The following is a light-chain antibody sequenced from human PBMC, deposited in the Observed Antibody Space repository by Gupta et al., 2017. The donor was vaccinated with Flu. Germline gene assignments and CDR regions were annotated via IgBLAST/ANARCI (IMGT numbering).Light chain of an antibody. Sequence: EIVLTQSPATLSASPGERVTLSCRASQTVNRNLAWLQQRPGQSPRLIIYGGFNRATGIPARFSGSGSGTDFVLTISSLQSEDFAVYYCQHYNNWPSFGGGTKVEFK. J-gene: IGKJ4*01. CDR3: QHYNNWPS. CDR2: GGF. V-gene: IGKV3D-15*01. CDR1: QTVNRN.